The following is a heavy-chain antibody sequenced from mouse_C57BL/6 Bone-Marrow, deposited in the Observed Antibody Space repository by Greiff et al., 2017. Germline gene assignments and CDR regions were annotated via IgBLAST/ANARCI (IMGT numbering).Heavy chain of an antibody. V-gene: IGHV14-4*01. Sequence: VQLKQSGAELVRPGASVKLSCTASGFNFTDDYMHWVKQRPEQGLEWIGWIDPENGDTEYASKFQGKATITADTSSNTAYLQLSSLTSEDTAVYYCTFYARDYWGQGTSVTVSS. J-gene: IGHJ4*01. CDR3: TFYARDY. CDR2: IDPENGDT. CDR1: GFNFTDDY.